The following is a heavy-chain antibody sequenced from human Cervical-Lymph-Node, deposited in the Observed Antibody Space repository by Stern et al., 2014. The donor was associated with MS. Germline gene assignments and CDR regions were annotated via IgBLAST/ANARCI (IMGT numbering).Heavy chain of an antibody. CDR2: SYPSDSDP. V-gene: IGHV5-51*01. CDR3: ARDYGDYAFDY. Sequence: QLEQSGAEVKKPGESLKISCKGSGYSFTANWIAWGRQMPAPGLEWMLFSYPSDSDPRYSPSFQGHVTIAADKSISTAYLQWSSLKASDTAMYYCARDYGDYAFDYWGQGTLVTVSS. D-gene: IGHD4-17*01. J-gene: IGHJ4*02. CDR1: GYSFTANW.